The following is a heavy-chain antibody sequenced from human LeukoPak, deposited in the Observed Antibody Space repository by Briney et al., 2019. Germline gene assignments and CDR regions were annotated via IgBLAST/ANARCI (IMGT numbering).Heavy chain of an antibody. CDR1: GYTFNIYG. D-gene: IGHD5-18*01. Sequence: ASVKVSCKASGYTFNIYGISWVRQAPGQGLEWMGRINPNSGGTNYAQKFQGRVTMTRDTSISTAYMELSRLTSDDTAVYYCARDYQNTALVLSRLYYFDYWGQGTLVTVSS. CDR3: ARDYQNTALVLSRLYYFDY. V-gene: IGHV1-2*06. CDR2: INPNSGGT. J-gene: IGHJ4*02.